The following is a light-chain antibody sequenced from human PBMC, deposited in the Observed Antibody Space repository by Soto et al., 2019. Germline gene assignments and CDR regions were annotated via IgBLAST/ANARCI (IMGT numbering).Light chain of an antibody. CDR2: AAS. J-gene: IGKJ1*01. V-gene: IGKV3-15*01. CDR3: QQYNNWPGT. CDR1: QSIDGN. Sequence: EIVLTQSPEPLSLSPGEGATLAFTASQSIDGNLAWYQQRPGQAPRLLINAASTRATGVPARFSGSGSGTDFTLTISSLQSEDFAVYYCQQYNNWPGTFGQGTNVDIK.